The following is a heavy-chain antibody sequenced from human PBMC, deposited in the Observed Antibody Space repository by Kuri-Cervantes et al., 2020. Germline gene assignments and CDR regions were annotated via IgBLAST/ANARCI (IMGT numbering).Heavy chain of an antibody. Sequence: ESLKISCTVSGGSVSSGSYYWSWIRQPPGKGLEWIGYIYYSGSTNYNPSLKSRVTISVDTSKNQFSLKLSSVTAADTAVYYCARVQYSSGWYFDYWGQGTLVTVSS. CDR3: ARVQYSSGWYFDY. V-gene: IGHV4-61*01. J-gene: IGHJ4*02. CDR1: GGSVSSGSYY. CDR2: IYYSGST. D-gene: IGHD6-19*01.